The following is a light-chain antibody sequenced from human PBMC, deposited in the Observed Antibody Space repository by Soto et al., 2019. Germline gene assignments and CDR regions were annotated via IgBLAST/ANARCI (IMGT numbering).Light chain of an antibody. CDR1: KNDVGFYDF. CDR2: EVV. Sequence: QSALTQPPSASGSPGQSVTISCTGTKNDVGFYDFVSWYQHHPGKAPRLIIYEVVQRPSGVPDRFSGSKSGNTASLTVSGLQAGDEADYFCKSYAGSNTYVFGSGTKLTVL. CDR3: KSYAGSNTYV. J-gene: IGLJ1*01. V-gene: IGLV2-8*01.